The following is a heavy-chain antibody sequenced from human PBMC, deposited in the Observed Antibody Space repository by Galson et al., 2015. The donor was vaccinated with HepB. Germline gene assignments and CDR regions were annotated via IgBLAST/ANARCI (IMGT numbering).Heavy chain of an antibody. Sequence: DSINSGGYYWSWIRQRPGEGLEWIGYVYYTGSAYYKPSLRSRLSISVNRSKNQLYLTLSSVTAADAAVYYCARDVVARPGDGQNGHYFDSWGQGTLVTVSS. CDR3: ARDVVARPGDGQNGHYFDS. V-gene: IGHV4-31*02. CDR1: DSINSGGYY. D-gene: IGHD6-6*01. J-gene: IGHJ4*02. CDR2: VYYTGSA.